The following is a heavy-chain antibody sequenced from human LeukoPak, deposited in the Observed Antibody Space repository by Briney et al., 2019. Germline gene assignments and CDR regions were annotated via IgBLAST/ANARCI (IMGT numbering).Heavy chain of an antibody. CDR3: ARGPNYSGSFGY. V-gene: IGHV4-34*01. D-gene: IGHD1-26*01. J-gene: IGHJ4*02. CDR1: GGSSSGYY. CDR2: INHSGST. Sequence: PSETLSLACAVYGGSSSGYYWSWIRQPPGKGLEWIGEINHSGSTNYNPSLKSRVTISVDTSKNQFSLKLSSVTAADTAVYYCARGPNYSGSFGYWGQGTLVTVSS.